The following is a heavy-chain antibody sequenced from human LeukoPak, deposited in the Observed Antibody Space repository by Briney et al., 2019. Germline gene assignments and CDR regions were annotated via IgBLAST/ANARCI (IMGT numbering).Heavy chain of an antibody. CDR1: GFTFSSYA. CDR2: ISGSGGST. V-gene: IGHV3-23*01. Sequence: GGSLRLSCAASGFTFSSYAMSWVRQAPGKGLEWVSAISGSGGSTYYADSVKGRFTISRDNSKNTLYLKMNSLRAEDTAVYYWAKDGGWELLHPWAKFDYWGQGTLVTVSS. D-gene: IGHD1-26*01. CDR3: AKDGGWELLHPWAKFDY. J-gene: IGHJ4*02.